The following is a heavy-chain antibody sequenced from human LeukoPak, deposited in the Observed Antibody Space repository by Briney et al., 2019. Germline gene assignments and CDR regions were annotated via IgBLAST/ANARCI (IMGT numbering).Heavy chain of an antibody. V-gene: IGHV3-23*01. D-gene: IGHD1-1*01. CDR1: GFTFSKFP. J-gene: IGHJ3*02. CDR2: ISASGDVT. CDR3: AKSLFTCATGTGRAFHI. Sequence: PGGSLRLSCAASGFTFSKFPMGWVRQAPGRGLEWVSAISASGDVTFYADSLRGRFTISRDNSKSTLYLQMNGLRAEDTAIFYCAKSLFTCATGTGRAFHIWGQGTRVTVSS.